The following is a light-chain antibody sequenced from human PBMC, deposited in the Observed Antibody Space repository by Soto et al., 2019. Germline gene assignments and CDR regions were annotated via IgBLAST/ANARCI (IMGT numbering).Light chain of an antibody. CDR1: QSVSSNY. Sequence: EIVLTQSPGTLSLSPGERATLSCRASQSVSSNYLAWYQQKPGQAPKVLIYRASSRATGIPDRFSGSGSGTDFTLTISRLEPEDFAVYYCQQYGSSPTFGQGTKLEIK. CDR2: RAS. J-gene: IGKJ2*01. V-gene: IGKV3-20*01. CDR3: QQYGSSPT.